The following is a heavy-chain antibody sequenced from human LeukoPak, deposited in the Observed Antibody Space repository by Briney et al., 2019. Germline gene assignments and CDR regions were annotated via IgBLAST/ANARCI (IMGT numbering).Heavy chain of an antibody. Sequence: PGGSLRLSCAASGFTFSSYWMSWVRQAPGKGLEWVANIKQDGSEKYYVDSVKGRFTISRDSAKNSLYLQMNSLRAEDTAVYYCAREMLTTVTPRYYYYGMDVWGQGTTVTVSS. CDR1: GFTFSSYW. D-gene: IGHD4-11*01. J-gene: IGHJ6*02. CDR2: IKQDGSEK. CDR3: AREMLTTVTPRYYYYGMDV. V-gene: IGHV3-7*03.